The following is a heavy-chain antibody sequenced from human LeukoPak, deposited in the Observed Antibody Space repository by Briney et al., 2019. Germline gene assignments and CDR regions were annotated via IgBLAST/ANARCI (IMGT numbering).Heavy chain of an antibody. CDR1: GFIVSTNY. D-gene: IGHD2/OR15-2a*01. CDR3: ARGQGSEYFFDY. Sequence: GGSLRLSCAASGFIVSTNYMTWVRQAPGKGLEWVSVIYTGGSTYYADSVKGRFTISRDNSKNTLFLQMNSLRAEDTAIYYCARGQGSEYFFDYWGQGTLVTVSS. V-gene: IGHV3-66*01. CDR2: IYTGGST. J-gene: IGHJ4*02.